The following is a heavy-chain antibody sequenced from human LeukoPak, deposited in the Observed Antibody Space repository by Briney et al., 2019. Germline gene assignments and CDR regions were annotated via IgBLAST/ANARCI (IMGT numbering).Heavy chain of an antibody. J-gene: IGHJ4*02. CDR2: IYYSGST. CDR3: ARDRSPRKTTVTTLGHFDC. V-gene: IGHV4-31*03. Sequence: SETLSLTCTVSGGSISSGGYYWSWIRQHPGKGLEWIGYIYYSGSTYYNPSLKSRVTISVDTSKNQFSLKLSSVTAADTAVYYCARDRSPRKTTVTTLGHFDCWGQGTLVTVSS. CDR1: GGSISSGGYY. D-gene: IGHD4-17*01.